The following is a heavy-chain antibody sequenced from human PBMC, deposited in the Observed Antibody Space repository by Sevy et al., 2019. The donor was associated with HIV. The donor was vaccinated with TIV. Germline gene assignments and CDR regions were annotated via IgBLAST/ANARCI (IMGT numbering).Heavy chain of an antibody. CDR1: GFIFSDFY. J-gene: IGHJ4*02. CDR3: ARDPLLGIAREVARGGY. Sequence: GGSLRLSCSGSGFIFSDFYMSWIRQAPGRGLEWVSYISGSGITYYADSVEGRFTISRVNARNSLYLQMNSLRADDTAVYYGARDPLLGIAREVARGGYWGQGTLVTVSS. CDR2: ISGSGIT. V-gene: IGHV3-11*01. D-gene: IGHD2-2*03.